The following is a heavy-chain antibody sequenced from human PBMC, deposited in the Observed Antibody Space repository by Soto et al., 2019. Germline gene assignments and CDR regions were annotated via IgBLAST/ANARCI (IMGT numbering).Heavy chain of an antibody. CDR2: INAGNGNT. D-gene: IGHD6-19*01. CDR3: ARAGAVAADFDY. V-gene: IGHV1-3*05. Sequence: QVQLVQSGAEEKKPGASVKVSCKASGYTFTGYAMHWVRQAPGQRLEWMGWINAGNGNTKYSQKFQGRVTITWDTSASTAYMELSSLRSEDTAVYYCARAGAVAADFDYWGQVTLVTVSS. J-gene: IGHJ4*02. CDR1: GYTFTGYA.